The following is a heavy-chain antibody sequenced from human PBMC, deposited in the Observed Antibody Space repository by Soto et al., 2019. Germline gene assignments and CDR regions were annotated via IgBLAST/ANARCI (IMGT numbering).Heavy chain of an antibody. D-gene: IGHD1-1*01. Sequence: GGSLRLSCAASGFIFSGSAMHWVRQAPGKGLEWVAIISCDGNYKYYADSVTGRFTISRDNSKNTLYLQMNSLRPEDTAVYYCARPYSTYWYFDLWGRGTLVTVSS. CDR2: ISCDGNYK. CDR1: GFIFSGSA. V-gene: IGHV3-30-3*01. CDR3: ARPYSTYWYFDL. J-gene: IGHJ2*01.